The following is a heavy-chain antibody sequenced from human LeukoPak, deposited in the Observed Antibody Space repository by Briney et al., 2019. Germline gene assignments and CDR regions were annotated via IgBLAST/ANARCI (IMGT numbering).Heavy chain of an antibody. CDR2: IKQDGTDK. CDR3: AREKLDTRGYVDY. D-gene: IGHD3-22*01. CDR1: GFPLSDAW. Sequence: GGSLRLSCAVSGFPLSDAWMSWVRQAPGKGLDWVANIKQDGTDKYYVDSVKGRFTISRDNAKNLLYLQMNSLRAEDTAVYYCAREKLDTRGYVDYWGQGTLVTVSS. V-gene: IGHV3-7*01. J-gene: IGHJ4*02.